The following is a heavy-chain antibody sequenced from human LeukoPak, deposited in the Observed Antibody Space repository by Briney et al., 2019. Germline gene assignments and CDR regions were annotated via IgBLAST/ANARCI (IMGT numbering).Heavy chain of an antibody. J-gene: IGHJ4*02. D-gene: IGHD6-19*01. CDR1: GFTFSSYA. Sequence: PGKSLRLSCEASGFTFSSYAMHWVRQAPGKGLEWVAVTSYDGSNEYYADSVKGRFTISRDNSKNTLYLQVNSLRPEDTAVYYCVRDRWIAVAGNFDSWGQGTLVTVSS. CDR3: VRDRWIAVAGNFDS. V-gene: IGHV3-30-3*01. CDR2: TSYDGSNE.